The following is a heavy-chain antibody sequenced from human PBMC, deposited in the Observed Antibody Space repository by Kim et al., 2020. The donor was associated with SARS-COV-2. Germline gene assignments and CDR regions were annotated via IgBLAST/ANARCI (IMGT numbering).Heavy chain of an antibody. CDR3: ARDPFVATVTTFWRYYYGMDV. CDR1: GGPISSSSYY. D-gene: IGHD4-17*01. V-gene: IGHV4-39*07. CDR2: IYYSGST. Sequence: SETLSLTCTVSGGPISSSSYYWGWIRQPPGKGLEWIGSIYYSGSTYYNPSLKSRVTISVDTSKNQFSLKLSSVTAADTAVYYCARDPFVATVTTFWRYYYGMDVWGQGTTVTVSS. J-gene: IGHJ6*02.